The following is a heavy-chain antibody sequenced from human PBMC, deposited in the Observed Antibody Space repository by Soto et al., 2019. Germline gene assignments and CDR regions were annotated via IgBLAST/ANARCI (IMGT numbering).Heavy chain of an antibody. J-gene: IGHJ5*02. CDR1: GGSFTNYM. D-gene: IGHD3-22*01. CDR2: IIPIVNIG. CDR3: ERDPPVKVDSGGYPLGYYDP. Sequence: QVQLVQSGAEVKKPGSSVKVSCKASGGSFTNYMITWVRQAPGQGLEWVGRIIPIVNIGNYAQTFEGRGTTNEYKSTNTDYIEMRRLASEDTGMYYCERDPPVKVDSGGYPLGYYDPWVHAPLGTVSS. V-gene: IGHV1-69*04.